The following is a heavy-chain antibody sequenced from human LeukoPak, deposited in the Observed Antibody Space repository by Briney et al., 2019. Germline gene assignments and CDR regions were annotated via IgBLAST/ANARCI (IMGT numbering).Heavy chain of an antibody. Sequence: PSETLSLTCAVYGGSFSGYYWSWIRQPPGKGLEWIGEINHSGSTNYNPSLKSRVTISVDTSKNQFSLKLSSVTAADTAVYYCARQIVARVLGVFLYYYYYYMDVWGKGTTVTVPS. J-gene: IGHJ6*03. D-gene: IGHD5-12*01. CDR2: INHSGST. CDR3: ARQIVARVLGVFLYYYYYYMDV. CDR1: GGSFSGYY. V-gene: IGHV4-34*01.